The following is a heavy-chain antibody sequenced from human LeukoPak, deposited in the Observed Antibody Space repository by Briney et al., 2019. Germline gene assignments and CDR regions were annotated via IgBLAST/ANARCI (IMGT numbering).Heavy chain of an antibody. V-gene: IGHV3-23*01. D-gene: IGHD1-20*01. CDR1: GFAFSFFA. CDR3: ARDLNPPVTGTKDYYYGMDV. J-gene: IGHJ6*02. Sequence: GGSLRLSCTASGFAFSFFAMSWLRQPPGKGLEWVSTINANSGATSYAASVRGRFTISRDNSKNKLYLQLNSLRAEDTAVYYCARDLNPPVTGTKDYYYGMDVWGQGTTVTVSS. CDR2: INANSGAT.